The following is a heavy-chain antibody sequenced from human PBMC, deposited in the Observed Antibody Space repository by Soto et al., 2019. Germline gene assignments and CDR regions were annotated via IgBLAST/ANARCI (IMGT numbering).Heavy chain of an antibody. V-gene: IGHV1-3*01. CDR2: SNADNGNT. CDR3: ARGPYCNGGNCYLTHFDY. J-gene: IGHJ4*02. CDR1: GYTFISYP. D-gene: IGHD2-15*01. Sequence: GASVKVSCKDSGYTFISYPMHCVRQAPGQRLEWMGWSNADNGNTKYSQKFQGRVTITRDTSANTAYMELSSLKSEDTAVYYCARGPYCNGGNCYLTHFDYWGQGTLVTVSS.